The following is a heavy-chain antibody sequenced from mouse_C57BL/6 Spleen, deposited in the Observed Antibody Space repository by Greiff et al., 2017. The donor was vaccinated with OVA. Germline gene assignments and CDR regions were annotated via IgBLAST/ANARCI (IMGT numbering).Heavy chain of an antibody. CDR2: IDPNSGGT. V-gene: IGHV1-72*01. Sequence: VQLQQSGAELVKPGASVKLSCKASGYTFTSYWMHWVKQRPGRGLEWIGRIDPNSGGTKYNEKFKSKATLTVDKTSSTAYMQLSSLTSKDSAVYECARSDCYGSVHYFDYWGKGTTLTVSS. CDR1: GYTFTSYW. J-gene: IGHJ2*01. D-gene: IGHD1-1*01. CDR3: ARSDCYGSVHYFDY.